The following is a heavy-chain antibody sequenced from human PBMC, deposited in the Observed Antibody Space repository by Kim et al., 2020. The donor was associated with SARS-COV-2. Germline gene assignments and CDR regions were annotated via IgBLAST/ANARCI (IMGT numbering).Heavy chain of an antibody. Sequence: SETLSLTCAVYGGSFSGYYWSWIRQPPGKGLEWIGEINHSGSTNYNPSLKSRVTISVDTSKNQFSLKLSSVTAADTAVYYCARTPSRWLPRYFDIWGQGTMVTVSS. CDR1: GGSFSGYY. CDR2: INHSGST. CDR3: ARTPSRWLPRYFDI. J-gene: IGHJ3*02. D-gene: IGHD5-12*01. V-gene: IGHV4-34*01.